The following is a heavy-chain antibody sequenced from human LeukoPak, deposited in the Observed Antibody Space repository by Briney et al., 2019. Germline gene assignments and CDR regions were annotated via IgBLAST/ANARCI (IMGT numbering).Heavy chain of an antibody. D-gene: IGHD1-26*01. CDR1: GGSFSGYY. CDR2: INHSGST. Sequence: SETLSLTCVVYGGSFSGYYWSWIRQPPGKGLEWIGEINHSGSTNYNPSLKSRVTISVDTSKNQFSLKLSSVTAADTAVYYCARLPGVGYYYYYMDVWGKGTTVTVSS. V-gene: IGHV4-34*01. J-gene: IGHJ6*03. CDR3: ARLPGVGYYYYYMDV.